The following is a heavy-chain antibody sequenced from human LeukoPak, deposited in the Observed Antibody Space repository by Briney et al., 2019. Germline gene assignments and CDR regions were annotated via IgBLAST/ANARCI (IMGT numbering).Heavy chain of an antibody. J-gene: IGHJ4*02. CDR2: ISGSGGST. CDR3: AKGGQNYDFWRFDY. CDR1: GFTFSNYA. V-gene: IGHV3-23*01. Sequence: GGSLTLSCAASGFTFSNYAMNEVRQAPGKGLEWVSSISGSGGSTYFAGSVKGRVTISRDNSKNTMYMQMNSLRVEDTAVYYCAKGGQNYDFWRFDYWGQGSLVTVSS. D-gene: IGHD3-3*01.